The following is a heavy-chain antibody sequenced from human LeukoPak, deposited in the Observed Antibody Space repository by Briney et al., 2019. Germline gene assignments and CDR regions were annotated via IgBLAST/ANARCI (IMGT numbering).Heavy chain of an antibody. Sequence: SETLSLTCAVYGGSFSGYYWSWIRQPPGKGLEWIGEINHSGSTNYNPSLKSRVTISVDTSKNQFSLKLSSVTAADTAVYYCARGSPYWYYYDSSGYYGYWGRGTLVTVSS. J-gene: IGHJ4*02. D-gene: IGHD3-22*01. V-gene: IGHV4-34*01. CDR3: ARGSPYWYYYDSSGYYGY. CDR2: INHSGST. CDR1: GGSFSGYY.